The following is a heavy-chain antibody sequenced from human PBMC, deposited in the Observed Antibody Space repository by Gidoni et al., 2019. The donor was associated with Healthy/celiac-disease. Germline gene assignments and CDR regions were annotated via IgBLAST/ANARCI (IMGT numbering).Heavy chain of an antibody. Sequence: VQLQESGPGLVKPSETLSLTCTVSGGSISSCYRSWIRQPPGQGLEWIGYIYYSGSTNYNPSLKSRVTISVDTSKNQFSLKLSSVTAADTDVYYCASGGGEMATRRSYYYYYGMDVWGQGTTVTVSS. D-gene: IGHD3-16*01. CDR2: IYYSGST. CDR3: ASGGGEMATRRSYYYYYGMDV. V-gene: IGHV4-59*01. CDR1: GGSISSCY. J-gene: IGHJ6*02.